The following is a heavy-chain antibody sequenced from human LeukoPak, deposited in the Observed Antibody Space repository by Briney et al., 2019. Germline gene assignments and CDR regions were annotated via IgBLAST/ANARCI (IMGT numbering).Heavy chain of an antibody. CDR2: IWYDGSEK. CDR3: SKEEGPDLGA. D-gene: IGHD2-21*02. Sequence: GGSLRLSCAASGFTFSNFAIHWVRQAPGKGLEWVAVIWYDGSEKYYSDSVKGRFTISRDNSRNTVYLQMNNLRVEDTALYFCSKEEGPDLGAWGQGTLVTVSS. J-gene: IGHJ4*02. CDR1: GFTFSNFA. V-gene: IGHV3-33*06.